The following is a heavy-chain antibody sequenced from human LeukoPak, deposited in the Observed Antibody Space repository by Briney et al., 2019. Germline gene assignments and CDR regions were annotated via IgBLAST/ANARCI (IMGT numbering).Heavy chain of an antibody. D-gene: IGHD2-15*01. CDR1: KFTFSRYG. CDR2: IRLDGSK. CDR3: AKDGSGIGATSAYNI. V-gene: IGHV3-30*02. Sequence: PGGSLRLSCAASKFTFSRYGMHWVRQAPGKGLEWVAFIRLDGSKYYADSVMGRFTISRDNSENTLYLQMNSLRVEDTAVYYCAKDGSGIGATSAYNIWGQGTMVAVSS. J-gene: IGHJ3*02.